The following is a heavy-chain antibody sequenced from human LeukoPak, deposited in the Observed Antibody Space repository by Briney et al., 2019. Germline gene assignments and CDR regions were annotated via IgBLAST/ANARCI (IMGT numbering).Heavy chain of an antibody. CDR2: ISSSSSYI. J-gene: IGHJ4*02. CDR1: GFTFSSYS. CDR3: ARAHNWKYGTFDY. D-gene: IGHD1-20*01. Sequence: GGSLRLSCAASGFTFSSYSMNWVRQAPGEGLEWVSCISSSSSYIYNADSVKGRFTISRDNAKNSLYLQMNSLRVEDTAVYYCARAHNWKYGTFDYWGQGTLVTVSS. V-gene: IGHV3-21*01.